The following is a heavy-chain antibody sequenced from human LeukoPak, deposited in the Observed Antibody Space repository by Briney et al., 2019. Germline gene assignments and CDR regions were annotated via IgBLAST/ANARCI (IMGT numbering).Heavy chain of an antibody. J-gene: IGHJ3*02. D-gene: IGHD1-26*01. CDR2: ISVRGGST. V-gene: IGHV3-23*01. Sequence: GGSLRLSCAASGFTFSTYAMNWVRQAPGKGLEWVSVISVRGGSTYYADSVKGRFTISRDNSKNTLYLQMNSLRAEDTAVYYCAKDYDSGSSDAFDIWGQGTMVTVSS. CDR3: AKDYDSGSSDAFDI. CDR1: GFTFSTYA.